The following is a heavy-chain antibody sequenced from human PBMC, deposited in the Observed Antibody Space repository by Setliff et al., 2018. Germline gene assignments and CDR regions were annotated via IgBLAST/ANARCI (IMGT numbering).Heavy chain of an antibody. J-gene: IGHJ4*02. Sequence: ASVKVSCKTSGYPFIEHYVNWVRQAPGQGLEWMGWIRPNGGGTHYAQKFQGRVTMTRDTANSTVYMDLSSLTSEDTAVYYCATDLAIRGVQFDYWGRGTLVTVSS. V-gene: IGHV1-2*02. D-gene: IGHD3-10*01. CDR2: IRPNGGGT. CDR1: GYPFIEHY. CDR3: ATDLAIRGVQFDY.